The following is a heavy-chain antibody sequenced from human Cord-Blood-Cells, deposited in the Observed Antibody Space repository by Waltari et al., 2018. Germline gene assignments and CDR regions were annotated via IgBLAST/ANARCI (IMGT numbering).Heavy chain of an antibody. J-gene: IGHJ4*02. CDR3: ATDRGRYSYGYPYYFDY. Sequence: VHLVPSGAAVKKPGSSVKGSCQVSGWTITELPMEWVRQAPTVGLESMGGFDPADGETIYAQKFQGRVTMTEDTSTDTAYMELSSLRSEDTAVYYCATDRGRYSYGYPYYFDYWGQGTLVTVSS. CDR2: FDPADGET. CDR1: GWTITELP. D-gene: IGHD5-18*01. V-gene: IGHV1-24*01.